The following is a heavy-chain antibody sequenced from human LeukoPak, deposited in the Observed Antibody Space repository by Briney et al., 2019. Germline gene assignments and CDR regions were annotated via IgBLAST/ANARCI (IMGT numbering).Heavy chain of an antibody. CDR1: GYTFTGYY. CDR3: ARGRIGYSYGYTY. CDR2: INPNSGGT. Sequence: ASVKVSCKASGYTFTGYYMHWVRQAPGQGLEWMGRINPNSGGTNYAQKFQGRVTMTRDTSISTAYMELSRLRSDDTAAYYCARGRIGYSYGYTYWGQGTLVTVSS. V-gene: IGHV1-2*06. D-gene: IGHD5-18*01. J-gene: IGHJ4*02.